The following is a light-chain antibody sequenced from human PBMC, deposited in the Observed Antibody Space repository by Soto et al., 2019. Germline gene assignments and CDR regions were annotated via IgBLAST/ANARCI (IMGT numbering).Light chain of an antibody. CDR1: QSVSSHF. V-gene: IGKV3-20*01. CDR2: GTS. Sequence: EIVLTQSPGTLSLSPGDRATLSCRASQSVSSHFLAWYQQKPGQAPRLLIHGTSSRATGIPDRFSGSGSGTDLTLTISSLEPEDFAVYYCQHFGSSLRTFGQGTRVDNK. J-gene: IGKJ1*01. CDR3: QHFGSSLRT.